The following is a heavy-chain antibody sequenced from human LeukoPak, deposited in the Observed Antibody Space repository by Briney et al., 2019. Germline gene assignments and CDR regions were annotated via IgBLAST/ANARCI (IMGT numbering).Heavy chain of an antibody. CDR1: GGSISSYY. V-gene: IGHV4-59*01. J-gene: IGHJ4*02. CDR3: VRTTTTFDD. CDR2: ISYSGST. D-gene: IGHD4-11*01. Sequence: SETLSLTCTVSGGSISSYYWSWIRQPPGKGLEWIGYISYSGSTNYSPSLKGRVTISVDTSKNHFSLNLTSVTAADTAVYYCVRTTTTFDDWGQGTLVTVSS.